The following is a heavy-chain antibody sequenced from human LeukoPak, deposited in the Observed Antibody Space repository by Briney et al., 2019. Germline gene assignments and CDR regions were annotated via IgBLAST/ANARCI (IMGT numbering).Heavy chain of an antibody. Sequence: SSETLSLTCTVSGGSISNYYWSWIRQPPGMGLEWIGYIYYSGSTNYNPSLKSRVTISVDTSKNHFSLKLSSVTAADTAVYYCARDGGWFDPWGQGTLVTVSS. V-gene: IGHV4-59*01. CDR3: ARDGGWFDP. J-gene: IGHJ5*02. CDR1: GGSISNYY. CDR2: IYYSGST. D-gene: IGHD3-16*01.